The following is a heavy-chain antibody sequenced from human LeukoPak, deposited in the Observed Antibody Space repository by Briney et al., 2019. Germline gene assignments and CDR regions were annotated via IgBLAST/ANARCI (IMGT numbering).Heavy chain of an antibody. CDR1: GFTFSSHA. J-gene: IGHJ5*02. CDR2: FSGSGGST. Sequence: PGGSLRLSCAASGFTFSSHAMNWVRQAPGKGLEWVSAFSGSGGSTYYADSVKGRFTISRDNSKNTLYLQMNSLRAEDTAVYYCAKMYSSSPQYNWFDPWGQGTLVTVSS. CDR3: AKMYSSSPQYNWFDP. D-gene: IGHD6-13*01. V-gene: IGHV3-23*01.